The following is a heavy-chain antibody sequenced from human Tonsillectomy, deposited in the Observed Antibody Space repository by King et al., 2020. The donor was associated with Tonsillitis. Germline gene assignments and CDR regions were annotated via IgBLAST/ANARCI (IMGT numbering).Heavy chain of an antibody. Sequence: VQLVESGGGLVQPGRSLRLSCAASGFTFDDYAMHWVRQAPGKGLEWVSGISWNSGSIGYADSVKGRVTISRDNAKNSLYLQMNSLRAEDTALYYCAKDINRAYSGEFGAFDIWGQGTMVTVSS. CDR3: AKDINRAYSGEFGAFDI. V-gene: IGHV3-9*01. D-gene: IGHD3-16*01. J-gene: IGHJ3*02. CDR1: GFTFDDYA. CDR2: ISWNSGSI.